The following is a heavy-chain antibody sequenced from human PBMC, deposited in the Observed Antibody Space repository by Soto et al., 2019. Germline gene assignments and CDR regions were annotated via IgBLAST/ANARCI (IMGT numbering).Heavy chain of an antibody. J-gene: IGHJ6*02. CDR2: IYPGGSDT. V-gene: IGHV5-51*01. CDR1: GYSFTSYW. D-gene: IGHD4-17*01. Sequence: PGESLKISCKGSGYSFTSYWIGWVRQMPGKGLEWMGIIYPGGSDTRYSPSFQGQVTISADKSISTAYLQWSSLKASDTAMYYCARPVTTPSYYYYGMDVWGQGTTVTVSS. CDR3: ARPVTTPSYYYYGMDV.